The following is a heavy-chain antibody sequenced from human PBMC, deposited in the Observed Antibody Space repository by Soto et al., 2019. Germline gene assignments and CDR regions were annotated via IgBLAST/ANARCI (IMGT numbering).Heavy chain of an antibody. D-gene: IGHD1-26*01. J-gene: IGHJ4*02. Sequence: GGSLRLSCAASGFTFSSSAMNWVRQAPGKGLEWVSTISGSGAKTDYADSVKGRFTISRDNSKNTLYLQMNSLRAEDTAVYYCAKPPNAYSGTITCDYWGQGTLVTVSS. CDR2: ISGSGAKT. V-gene: IGHV3-23*01. CDR3: AKPPNAYSGTITCDY. CDR1: GFTFSSSA.